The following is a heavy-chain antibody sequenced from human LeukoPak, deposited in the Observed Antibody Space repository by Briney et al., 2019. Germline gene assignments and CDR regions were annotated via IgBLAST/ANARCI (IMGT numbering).Heavy chain of an antibody. CDR2: IYYTGTS. D-gene: IGHD1-26*01. Sequence: PSETLSLTCAVSGGSVLNYYWSWIRQPPGKGLEWIGIIYYTGTSNSNPSLGSRVSMSVDSSKSQISLQLKSVTAADTAVYFCARDQKFSYFDPWGQGTLVTVSS. V-gene: IGHV4-59*02. CDR1: GGSVLNYY. CDR3: ARDQKFSYFDP. J-gene: IGHJ5*02.